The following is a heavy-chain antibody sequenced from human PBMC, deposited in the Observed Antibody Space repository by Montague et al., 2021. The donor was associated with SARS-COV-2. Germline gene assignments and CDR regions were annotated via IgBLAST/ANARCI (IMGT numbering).Heavy chain of an antibody. D-gene: IGHD3-22*01. CDR3: ARGRQHINMVVVVVTGGEYYFDF. J-gene: IGHJ4*02. V-gene: IGHV4-34*01. CDR1: DGSFSDYS. CDR2: VNHRGST. Sequence: SETLSLTYAVYDGSFSDYSWTWIRQPPGKGLEWIGEVNHRGSTNQNPSLKSRVTISVDTSKNQFSLKMTSVTAADTAVYYCARGRQHINMVVVVVTGGEYYFDFWGQGTLVAVSS.